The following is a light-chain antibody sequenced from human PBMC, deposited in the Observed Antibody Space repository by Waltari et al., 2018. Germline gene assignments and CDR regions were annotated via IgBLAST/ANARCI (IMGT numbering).Light chain of an antibody. V-gene: IGKV1-5*03. CDR2: KSS. CDR3: QQYHSDFLT. J-gene: IGKJ4*01. Sequence: DIQMTQSPSTLSASVGDRVTLTCRASQSIENWLAWYQQKPGQAPKVIIYKSSTSDSGVPSRFSGSGCGIEFTLTISSLQPDDFATYYCQQYHSDFLTFGGGTKVEI. CDR1: QSIENW.